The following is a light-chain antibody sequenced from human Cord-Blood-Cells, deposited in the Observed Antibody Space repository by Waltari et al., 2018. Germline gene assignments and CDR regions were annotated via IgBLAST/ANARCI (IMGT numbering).Light chain of an antibody. CDR1: VLAKKY. J-gene: IGLJ1*01. Sequence: SYELTQPSSVSVSPGQTARITCSGVVLAKKYARWFQQKPGQAPVLVIYKDSERPSGIPERFSGSSSGTTVTLTISGAQVEDEADYYCYSAADNNYVFGTGTKVTVL. CDR2: KDS. V-gene: IGLV3-27*01. CDR3: YSAADNNYV.